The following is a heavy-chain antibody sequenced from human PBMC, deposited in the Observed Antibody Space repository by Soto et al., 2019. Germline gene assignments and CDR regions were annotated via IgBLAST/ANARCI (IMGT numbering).Heavy chain of an antibody. Sequence: SETLSLTCTVSGDPITSYYWSWIRQPPGKRLEWVGYVFYSGITNYNPSLKSRVTVSVDTSKNQFSLKLTSVTAADTAVYYCASGDEISDFDYWGQGTLVTVSS. CDR1: GDPITSYY. D-gene: IGHD3-10*01. CDR3: ASGDEISDFDY. CDR2: VFYSGIT. J-gene: IGHJ4*02. V-gene: IGHV4-59*08.